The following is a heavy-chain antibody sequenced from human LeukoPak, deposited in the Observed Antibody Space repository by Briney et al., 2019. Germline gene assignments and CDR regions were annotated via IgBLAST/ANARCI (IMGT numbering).Heavy chain of an antibody. J-gene: IGHJ4*02. CDR2: ISAYNGNT. CDR1: GYTFTSYG. CDR3: ARALRTYYYDSSRHPFDY. Sequence: ASVKVSCKASGYTFTSYGISWVRQAPGQGLEWMGWISAYNGNTNYAQKLQGRVTMITDTSTSTAYMELRSLRSDDTAVYYCARALRTYYYDSSRHPFDYWGQGTLVTVSS. D-gene: IGHD3-22*01. V-gene: IGHV1-18*01.